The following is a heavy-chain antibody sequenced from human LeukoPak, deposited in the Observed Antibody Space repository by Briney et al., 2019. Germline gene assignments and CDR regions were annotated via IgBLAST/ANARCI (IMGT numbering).Heavy chain of an antibody. V-gene: IGHV3-30*03. CDR2: ISYDGSNK. CDR1: GFTFSSYG. CDR3: ASEYCSSTSCYDYFDY. Sequence: GRSLRLSCAASGFTFSSYGMHWVRQAPGKGLEWVAVISYDGSNKYYADSVKGRFTISRDNSKNTLYPQMNSLRAEDTAVYYCASEYCSSTSCYDYFDYWGQGTLVTVSS. D-gene: IGHD2-2*01. J-gene: IGHJ4*02.